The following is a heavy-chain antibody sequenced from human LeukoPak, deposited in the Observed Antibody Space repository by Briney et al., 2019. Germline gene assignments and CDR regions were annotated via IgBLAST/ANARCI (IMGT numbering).Heavy chain of an antibody. D-gene: IGHD5-18*01. CDR2: IIPILGIA. CDR3: ARDSDRAMAGYYYYYYYMDV. J-gene: IGHJ6*03. Sequence: GASVKVSCKASGGTFSSYTISWVRQAPGQGLEWMGRIIPILGIANYAQKFQGRVTITADKSTSTAYMELSSLRSADTAVYYCARDSDRAMAGYYYYYYYMDVWGKGTTVTVSS. CDR1: GGTFSSYT. V-gene: IGHV1-69*04.